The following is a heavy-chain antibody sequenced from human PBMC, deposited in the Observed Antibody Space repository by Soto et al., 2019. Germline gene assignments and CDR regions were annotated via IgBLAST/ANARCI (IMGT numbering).Heavy chain of an antibody. J-gene: IGHJ6*03. CDR2: ISGSGGST. CDR3: AKGHRPYYYYYYMDV. V-gene: IGHV3-23*01. Sequence: GGSLRLSCAASGFTFSSYAMSWVRQAPGKGLEWVSAISGSGGSTYYADSVKGRFTISRDNSKNTLYLQMNSLRAEDTAVYYCAKGHRPYYYYYYMDVWGKGTTVTVSS. CDR1: GFTFSSYA.